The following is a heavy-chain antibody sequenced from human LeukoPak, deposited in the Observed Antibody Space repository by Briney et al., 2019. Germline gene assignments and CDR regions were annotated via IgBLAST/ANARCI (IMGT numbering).Heavy chain of an antibody. CDR2: ISGSGVST. CDR1: GFTFSNYA. D-gene: IGHD3-10*01. J-gene: IGHJ4*02. Sequence: GGSLRLSCAASGFTFSNYAMSWVRRAPGKGLEWVSAISGSGVSTYYADSVKGRFTISRDNSKNTLYLEVISLTAEDTAVYYCAKDDAWLRFGEWSQGTLVTVSS. V-gene: IGHV3-23*01. CDR3: AKDDAWLRFGE.